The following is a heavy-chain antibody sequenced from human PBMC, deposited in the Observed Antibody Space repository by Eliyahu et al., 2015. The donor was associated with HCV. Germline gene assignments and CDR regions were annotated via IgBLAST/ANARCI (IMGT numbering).Heavy chain of an antibody. CDR2: IKPFDSDT. J-gene: IGHJ4*02. CDR1: GYTFANYW. D-gene: IGHD2-8*02. V-gene: IGHV5-51*01. Sequence: EVQLVQSGAEVKMPGESLKISCKGSGYTFANYWIGWVRQMPGKGLEWMGIIKPFDSDTRYSPSFQGQVSISADKSISTAYVQWSSLKASDTAMYYCARVVADAIGPFDFWGQGTLVTVSS. CDR3: ARVVADAIGPFDF.